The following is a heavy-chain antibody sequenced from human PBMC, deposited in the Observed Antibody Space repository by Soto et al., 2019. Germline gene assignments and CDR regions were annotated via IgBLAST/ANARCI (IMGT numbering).Heavy chain of an antibody. J-gene: IGHJ4*02. V-gene: IGHV3-73*02. Sequence: EVQLVESGGDLVQPGGSLKLSCAASGFTLSGSGVHWVRQASGNGLEWIGRIRSKINNYATAYAESVKDRFTMSRDDSKTMAYVQMDNLRTEDTAVYFGTTYAETGMFRPDGWGQGTLVTVSS. CDR2: IRSKINNYAT. CDR3: TTYAETGMFRPDG. D-gene: IGHD3-10*02. CDR1: GFTLSGSG.